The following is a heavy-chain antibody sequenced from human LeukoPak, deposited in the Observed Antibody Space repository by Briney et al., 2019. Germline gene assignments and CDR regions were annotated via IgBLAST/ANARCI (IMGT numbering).Heavy chain of an antibody. D-gene: IGHD3-10*01. CDR3: AKTKGAMVRGVITSFDY. CDR2: ISYDGSNK. V-gene: IGHV3-30*18. Sequence: PERSLRLSCAASGFTFSSYGMHWVRQAPGKGLEWVAVISYDGSNKYYADSVKGRFTISRDNSKNTLYLQMNSLRAEDTAVYYCAKTKGAMVRGVITSFDYWGQGTLVTVSS. J-gene: IGHJ4*02. CDR1: GFTFSSYG.